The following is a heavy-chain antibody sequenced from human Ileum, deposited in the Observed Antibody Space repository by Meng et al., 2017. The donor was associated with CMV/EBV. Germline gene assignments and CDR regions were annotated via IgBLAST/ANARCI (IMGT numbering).Heavy chain of an antibody. V-gene: IGHV6-1*02. CDR1: GDSVSSNSAD. CDR2: TYFRSKWYN. Sequence: PLQPSGPGLVNPSQALPLSCSISGDSVSSNSADWNWIRQSPSRGLEWLGRTYFRSKWYNDYAPSVKSRIIINPDTSKNQFSLQLNSVTSDDTAVYYCAKVGRTGGFDVWGQGTLVTVSS. J-gene: IGHJ3*01. D-gene: IGHD2-8*02. CDR3: AKVGRTGGFDV.